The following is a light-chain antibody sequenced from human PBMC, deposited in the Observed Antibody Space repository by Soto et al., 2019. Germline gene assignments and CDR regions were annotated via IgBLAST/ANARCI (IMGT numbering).Light chain of an antibody. Sequence: DIQMTQSPSSLSASVGDRVTITCRASQCISNYLAWYQQKPGKVPKLLIYAASTLQSWVPSRFSGSGSGTDFTLTISSLQPEDVATYYCQKYNSAPRTFCPGTKVDIK. J-gene: IGKJ3*01. CDR1: QCISNY. V-gene: IGKV1-27*01. CDR3: QKYNSAPRT. CDR2: AAS.